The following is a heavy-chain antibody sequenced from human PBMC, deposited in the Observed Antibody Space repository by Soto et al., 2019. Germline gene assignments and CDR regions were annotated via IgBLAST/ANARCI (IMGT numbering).Heavy chain of an antibody. J-gene: IGHJ4*02. CDR1: GFTLGSYW. V-gene: IGHV3-74*01. Sequence: LRLSCAASGFTLGSYWMHWVRQAPGKGLVWVSRIKSDGSYTNYADSVKGRFTISRDNAKNTLYLQMDSLRAEDTAVYYCARLYSSGWYDKWGQGTLVTVSS. D-gene: IGHD6-19*01. CDR3: ARLYSSGWYDK. CDR2: IKSDGSYT.